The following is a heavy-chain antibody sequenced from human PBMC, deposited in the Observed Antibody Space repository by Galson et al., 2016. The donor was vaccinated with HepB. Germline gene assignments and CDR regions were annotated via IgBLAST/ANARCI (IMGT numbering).Heavy chain of an antibody. CDR3: AREGHTSGRCGDFDV. CDR2: MSYDGFSK. J-gene: IGHJ3*01. CDR1: RFTFSTSI. V-gene: IGHV3-30-3*01. D-gene: IGHD6-19*01. Sequence: SLRLSCATSRFTFSTSILHWVRQAPGKGLDWVAAMSYDGFSKYYSDSVKGRFTVSRYNSDSKMYLQLDSLSADDTAVYYCAREGHTSGRCGDFDVWGQGTMVTVSS.